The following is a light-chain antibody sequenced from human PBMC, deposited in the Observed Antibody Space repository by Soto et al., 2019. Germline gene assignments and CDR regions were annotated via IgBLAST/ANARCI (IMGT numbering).Light chain of an antibody. CDR3: QQYHNWPPWT. J-gene: IGKJ1*01. CDR2: YTS. V-gene: IGKV3-15*01. CDR1: QSVSSD. Sequence: EIVMTQSPATLSVSPGESATLSCRASQSVSSDLAWYQQKPGQAPRLLIYYTSTRATGFPARFSGGGSGTEFTLTISSLQSEDFAVYYCQQYHNWPPWTFGQGTKVDIK.